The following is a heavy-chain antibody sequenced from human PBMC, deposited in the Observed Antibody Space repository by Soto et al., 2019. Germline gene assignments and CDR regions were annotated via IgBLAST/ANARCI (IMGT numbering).Heavy chain of an antibody. Sequence: EVQLVESGGGLVQPGESLRLSCAASGFSFSDYAMDWVRQAPWKWLEYVSAITTKGDSTYYADSVKGRFSISRDNSKNTLYLQMGCLRADDMAVYYCARKNSGTYPFDFWGQGTLVTVSS. J-gene: IGHJ4*02. CDR3: ARKNSGTYPFDF. V-gene: IGHV3-64*07. D-gene: IGHD1-26*01. CDR2: ITTKGDST. CDR1: GFSFSDYA.